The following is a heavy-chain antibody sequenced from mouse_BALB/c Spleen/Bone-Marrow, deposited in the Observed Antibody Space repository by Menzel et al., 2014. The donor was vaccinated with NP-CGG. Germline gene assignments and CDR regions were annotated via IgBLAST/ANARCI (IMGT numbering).Heavy chain of an antibody. CDR3: ARSHFYGNYFDY. V-gene: IGHV5-17*02. CDR1: VFTFSNFG. Sequence: EVNVVESGGGLVQPGGSRKLSCAASVFTFSNFGMHWFRQSPEKGLEWVAFVSTGSTIIYYADTVKGRFTISRDNPENTLFLQMTSRRSEDTAIYYCARSHFYGNYFDYGGQGTTLTVSS. D-gene: IGHD2-1*01. J-gene: IGHJ2*01. CDR2: VSTGSTII.